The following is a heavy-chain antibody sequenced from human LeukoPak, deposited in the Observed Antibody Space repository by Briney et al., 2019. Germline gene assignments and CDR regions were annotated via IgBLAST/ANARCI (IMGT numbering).Heavy chain of an antibody. Sequence: SETLSLTCTVSGDSINSYYWNWIRQPPGKGLEWIGYIHYSGSTNYNPSLKSRVFLSIDASRNQFSLKLSSVTAADTAVYYCARAQYSSSWYYFDYWGQGTLVTVSS. CDR1: GDSINSYY. J-gene: IGHJ4*02. V-gene: IGHV4-59*12. CDR2: IHYSGST. CDR3: ARAQYSSSWYYFDY. D-gene: IGHD6-13*01.